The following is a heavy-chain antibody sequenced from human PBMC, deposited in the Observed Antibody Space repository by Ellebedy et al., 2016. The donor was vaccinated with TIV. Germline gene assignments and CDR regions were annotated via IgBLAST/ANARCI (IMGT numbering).Heavy chain of an antibody. Sequence: GESLKISCAASGFTFSSYGMNWVRQAPGKGLEWVSAFSGSDGNTYYADSVKGRFTISRDNSRNTLFLQMNSLRAEETAVYYCAKRYSRSSGGRFFDYWGQGTLVTVSS. D-gene: IGHD6-6*01. J-gene: IGHJ4*02. CDR1: GFTFSSYG. V-gene: IGHV3-23*01. CDR2: FSGSDGNT. CDR3: AKRYSRSSGGRFFDY.